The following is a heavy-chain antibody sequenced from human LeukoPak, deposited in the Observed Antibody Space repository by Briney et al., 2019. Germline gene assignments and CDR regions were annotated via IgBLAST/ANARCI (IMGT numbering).Heavy chain of an antibody. CDR2: INPNSGGT. CDR1: GYTFTGYY. Sequence: GASVKVSCKASGYTFTGYYMHWVRQAPGQGLEWMGWINPNSGGTNYAQKFQGRVTMTRDTSISTAYMELSRLRSDDTAVYYCARAPRTIFGVVIEMNLLPFDYWGQGTLVTVSS. D-gene: IGHD3-3*01. J-gene: IGHJ4*02. CDR3: ARAPRTIFGVVIEMNLLPFDY. V-gene: IGHV1-2*02.